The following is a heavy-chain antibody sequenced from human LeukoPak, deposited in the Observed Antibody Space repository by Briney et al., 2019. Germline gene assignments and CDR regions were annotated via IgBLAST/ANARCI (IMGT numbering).Heavy chain of an antibody. J-gene: IGHJ3*02. CDR2: IFSSEST. D-gene: IGHD4-11*01. V-gene: IGHV4-61*02. Sequence: PSETLSLTCTVSGGSISSGSYYWSWIRQPAGKGLEWIGRIFSSESTNYNPSLKGRVTMSLDTSKNQFSLRLSSVTAADTAVYYCARAPLTVKDAFDIWGQGTMVTVSS. CDR1: GGSISSGSYY. CDR3: ARAPLTVKDAFDI.